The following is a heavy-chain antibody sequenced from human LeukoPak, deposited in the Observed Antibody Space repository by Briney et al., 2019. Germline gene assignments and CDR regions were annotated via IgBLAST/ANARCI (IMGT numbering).Heavy chain of an antibody. CDR1: GFTFSSYG. D-gene: IGHD1-26*01. J-gene: IGHJ6*03. Sequence: GGSLRLSCAASGFTFSSYGMHWVRQAPGKGLEWVAAIWYDGGNKYYADSVKGRFTISRDNSKNTLYLQMNSLRAEDTAVYYCAKEGGGAGAPTFYYYMDVWGKGTTVTVSS. CDR3: AKEGGGAGAPTFYYYMDV. CDR2: IWYDGGNK. V-gene: IGHV3-33*06.